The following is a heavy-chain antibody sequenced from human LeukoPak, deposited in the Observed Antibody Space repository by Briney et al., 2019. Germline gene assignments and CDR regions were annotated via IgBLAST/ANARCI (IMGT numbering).Heavy chain of an antibody. V-gene: IGHV3-53*01. Sequence: PGGSLRLSCAASGFTVSTTYMNWVRHSPGKGLEWVSVLYTSGGTYYADSVKGRFTISRDNSKNTLDLQMNGLRAEDTAVYYCARGGNYPFDYWGQGTLVTVSS. CDR3: ARGGNYPFDY. CDR1: GFTVSTTY. J-gene: IGHJ4*02. CDR2: LYTSGGT. D-gene: IGHD1-7*01.